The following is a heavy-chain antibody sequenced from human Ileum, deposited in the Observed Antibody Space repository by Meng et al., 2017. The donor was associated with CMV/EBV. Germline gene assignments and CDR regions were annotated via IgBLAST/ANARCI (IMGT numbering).Heavy chain of an antibody. CDR1: GYTFTSYD. CDR2: MNPNSGNT. V-gene: IGHV1-8*01. D-gene: IGHD6-6*01. Sequence: ASVKVSCKASGYTFTSYDINWVRQATGQGLEWMGWMNPNSGNTGYAQNFQGRVTMTRNTSISKVYMELSGLRSEDTAVYYCARRRGGSSWGDFDYWGQGTLVTVSS. CDR3: ARRRGGSSWGDFDY. J-gene: IGHJ4*02.